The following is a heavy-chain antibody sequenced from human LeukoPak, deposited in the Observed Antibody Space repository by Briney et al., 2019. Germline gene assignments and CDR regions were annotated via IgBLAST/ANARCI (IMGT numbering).Heavy chain of an antibody. J-gene: IGHJ5*02. Sequence: GSLRLSCAASGFTFSSYAMSWIRQPPGKGLEWIGSIYYSGSTYYNPSLKSRVTISVDTSKNQFSLKLSSVTAADTAVYYCAASIAAAVSFDPWGQGTLVTVSS. CDR2: IYYSGST. D-gene: IGHD6-13*01. V-gene: IGHV4-39*01. CDR3: AASIAAAVSFDP. CDR1: GFTFSSYA.